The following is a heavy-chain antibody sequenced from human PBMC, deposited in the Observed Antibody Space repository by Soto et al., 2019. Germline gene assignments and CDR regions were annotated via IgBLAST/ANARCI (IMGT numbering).Heavy chain of an antibody. D-gene: IGHD6-13*01. CDR3: AIEYSSSWYPFAY. CDR2: INPNSGGT. CDR1: GDTFTGYY. J-gene: IGHJ4*02. Sequence: ASVKVSCKASGDTFTGYYMHWVRQTPGQGLEWMGWINPNSGGTNYAQKFQGRVTMTRDTSISTAYMELSRLRSDDTAVYYCAIEYSSSWYPFAYWGQGTLVTVSS. V-gene: IGHV1-2*02.